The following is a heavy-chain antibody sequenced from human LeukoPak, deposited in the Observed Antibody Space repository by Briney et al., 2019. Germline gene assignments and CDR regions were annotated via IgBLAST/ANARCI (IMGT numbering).Heavy chain of an antibody. CDR1: GHTFSTHD. Sequence: ASVKVSCKASGHTFSTHDINWVRQAPGQGLEWMGWMNPNSGNTGYAQNFQGRVSISSDTSTSTAYMELSSLRSEDTAVYYCGRGSKYCNGDNCYDLDNWGQGTLVTVSS. CDR2: MNPNSGNT. D-gene: IGHD2-15*01. CDR3: GRGSKYCNGDNCYDLDN. J-gene: IGHJ4*02. V-gene: IGHV1-8*03.